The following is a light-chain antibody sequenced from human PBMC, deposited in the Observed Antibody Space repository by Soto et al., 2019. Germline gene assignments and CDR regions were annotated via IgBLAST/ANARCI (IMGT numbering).Light chain of an antibody. V-gene: IGKV1-5*03. CDR3: QQYQTYAQ. CDR2: KAS. Sequence: DIPMTQSPSTLSASVGDRVTITCRASQSINTWLAWYQLKPGRAPKLLIYKASTLESGVSSRFSGSGSGTEFTLTISSLQPDDFATYYCQQYQTYAQFGQGTKVEIK. J-gene: IGKJ1*01. CDR1: QSINTW.